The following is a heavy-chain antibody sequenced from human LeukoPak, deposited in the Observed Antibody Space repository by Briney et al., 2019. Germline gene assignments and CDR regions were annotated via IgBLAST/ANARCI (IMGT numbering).Heavy chain of an antibody. CDR2: INHSGST. J-gene: IGHJ4*02. D-gene: IGHD3-22*01. Sequence: SETLSLTCAVYGGSFSGYYWSWIRQPPGKGLEWIGEINHSGSTNYNPSLKSRVTISVDTSKNQFSLKLSSVTAADTAVYYCATRPYYYDRDYWGQGTLVFVSP. CDR1: GGSFSGYY. CDR3: ATRPYYYDRDY. V-gene: IGHV4-34*01.